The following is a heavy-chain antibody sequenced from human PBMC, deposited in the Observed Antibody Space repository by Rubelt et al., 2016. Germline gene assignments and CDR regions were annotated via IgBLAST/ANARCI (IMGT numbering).Heavy chain of an antibody. J-gene: IGHJ4*02. Sequence: EVQLVESGGGLIQPGGSLRLSCAASGFTVSSNYMSWVRQAPGKGLEWVSVIYSGGSTYYADSVKGRFPISRDNSKNTVSLQRNSLRPDDTAIYYCARSDSGSGHDYWGQGALVTVSS. D-gene: IGHD5-12*01. CDR2: IYSGGST. CDR1: GFTVSSNY. V-gene: IGHV3-53*01. CDR3: ARSDSGSGHDY.